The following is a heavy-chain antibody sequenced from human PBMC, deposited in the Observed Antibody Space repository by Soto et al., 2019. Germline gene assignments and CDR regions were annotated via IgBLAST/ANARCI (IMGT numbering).Heavy chain of an antibody. CDR2: IYPGDSDT. Sequence: GESLKISCKGSGYSFTSYWIGWVRQMPGKGLEWMGIIYPGDSDTRYSPSFQGQVTISADKSISTAYLQWSSLKASDTAMYYCARHFAGFWEWLPLLEYDAFEIWGQGTMVTVSS. D-gene: IGHD3-3*01. CDR3: ARHFAGFWEWLPLLEYDAFEI. CDR1: GYSFTSYW. J-gene: IGHJ3*02. V-gene: IGHV5-51*01.